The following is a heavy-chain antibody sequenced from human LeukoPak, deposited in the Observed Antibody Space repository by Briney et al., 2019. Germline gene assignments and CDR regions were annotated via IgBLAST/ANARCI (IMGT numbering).Heavy chain of an antibody. J-gene: IGHJ4*02. CDR2: ISSSSSYI. CDR3: ARDLSLGELSR. D-gene: IGHD3-16*02. Sequence: GGSLRLSCAASGFTFSSYSMNWVRQAPGKGLEWVSSISSSSSYIYYADSVKDRFTISRDNAKNSLYLQMNSLRAEDTAVYYCARDLSLGELSRWGQGTLVTVSS. V-gene: IGHV3-21*01. CDR1: GFTFSSYS.